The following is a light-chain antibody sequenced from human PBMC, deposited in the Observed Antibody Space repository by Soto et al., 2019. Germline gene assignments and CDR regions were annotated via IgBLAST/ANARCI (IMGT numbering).Light chain of an antibody. CDR1: SSDVGGYNY. Sequence: QSALTQPASVSGSXXXSIXXXCTGTSSDVGGYNYVSWYQQHPGKAPKLMIYDVSNRPSGVSNRFSGSKSGNTASLTISGLQAEDEADYYCSSYTSSSTVVFGGGTKLTVL. J-gene: IGLJ2*01. CDR2: DVS. CDR3: SSYTSSSTVV. V-gene: IGLV2-14*01.